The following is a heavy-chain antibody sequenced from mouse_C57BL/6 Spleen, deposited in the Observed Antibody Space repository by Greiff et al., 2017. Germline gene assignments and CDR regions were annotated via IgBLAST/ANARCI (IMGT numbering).Heavy chain of an antibody. CDR2: IRNKANGYTT. V-gene: IGHV7-3*01. CDR1: GFTFTDYY. CDR3: ARSYDYDTWFAY. Sequence: EVKVEESGGGLVQPGGSLSLSCAASGFTFTDYYMSWVRQPPGKALEWLGFIRNKANGYTTEYSASVKGRFTISRDNSQSILYLQMNALRAEDSATYYCARSYDYDTWFAYWGQGTLVTVSA. D-gene: IGHD2-4*01. J-gene: IGHJ3*01.